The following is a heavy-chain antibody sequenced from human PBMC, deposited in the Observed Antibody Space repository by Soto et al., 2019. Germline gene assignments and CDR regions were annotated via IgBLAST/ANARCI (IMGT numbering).Heavy chain of an antibody. D-gene: IGHD4-17*01. CDR2: IYYSGST. CDR1: GGSISSGGYY. V-gene: IGHV4-30-4*08. J-gene: IGHJ4*02. Sequence: SETLSLTCTVSGGSISSGGYYWSWIRQHPGKGLEWIGYIYYSGSTYYNPSLKSRVTISVDTSKNQFSLKLSSVTAADTAVYYCARGREVTSPLGWVYWGQGTLVTVSS. CDR3: ARGREVTSPLGWVY.